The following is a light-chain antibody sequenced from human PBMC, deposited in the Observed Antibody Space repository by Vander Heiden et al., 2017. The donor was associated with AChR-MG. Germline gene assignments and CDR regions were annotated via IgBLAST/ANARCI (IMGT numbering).Light chain of an antibody. CDR2: DAS. Sequence: DSQMTQSPSSLSASVGDRVTITCQASQDISHYVNWYQQKPGKAPNLLIYDASNLETGVPARFSGSGSGTYFTFTITSLQPEDVATYYCQQYDNYPLTFGGGTKVEIK. CDR1: QDISHY. CDR3: QQYDNYPLT. V-gene: IGKV1-33*01. J-gene: IGKJ4*01.